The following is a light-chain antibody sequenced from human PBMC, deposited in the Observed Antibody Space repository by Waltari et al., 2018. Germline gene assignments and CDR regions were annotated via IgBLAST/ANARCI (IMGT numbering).Light chain of an antibody. J-gene: IGLJ3*02. Sequence: QSVLTQSPSASGTPGQRVPIPGSGSYSNLGSNYLYWYQQLPGAAPKLLIYRNNQRPSGVPDRFSGSGSGTDFTLTISSLQAEDVAVYYCQQYFGTPWTFGQGTK. CDR3: QQYFGTPWT. V-gene: IGLV1-47*01. CDR2: RNN. CDR1: YSNLGSNY.